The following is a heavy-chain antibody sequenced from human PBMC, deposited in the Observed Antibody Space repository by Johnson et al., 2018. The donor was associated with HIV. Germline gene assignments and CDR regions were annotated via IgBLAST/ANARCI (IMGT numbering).Heavy chain of an antibody. J-gene: IGHJ3*02. V-gene: IGHV3-23*04. Sequence: VKLVESGGGVVQPGRSLRLSCATSGFTFSNFGMHWVRQAPGKGLEWVSAIRGSGGSTYYADSVKGRFTISRDNSKNTLYLQLNSLRAEDTAVYYCAKDQWSSSWTNDAFVIWGQGTMVTVSS. CDR3: AKDQWSSSWTNDAFVI. CDR2: IRGSGGST. D-gene: IGHD6-13*01. CDR1: GFTFSNFG.